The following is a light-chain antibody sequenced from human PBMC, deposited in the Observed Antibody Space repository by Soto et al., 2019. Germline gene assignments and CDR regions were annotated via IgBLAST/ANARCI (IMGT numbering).Light chain of an antibody. Sequence: QSVLTQPPSVSAAPGQKVTISCSGSSSNIGNNYVSWYQQLPGTAPKLLIYDNNKRPSGIADRFSGSKSGTSATLGITGLQTGDEADYYCGTWDSRLSAVVFGGGTKLTVL. CDR3: GTWDSRLSAVV. J-gene: IGLJ3*02. V-gene: IGLV1-51*01. CDR2: DNN. CDR1: SSNIGNNY.